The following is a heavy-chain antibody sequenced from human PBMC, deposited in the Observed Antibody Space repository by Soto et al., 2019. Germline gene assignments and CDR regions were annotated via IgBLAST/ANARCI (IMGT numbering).Heavy chain of an antibody. CDR2: INPNSGGT. CDR1: GYTFTGYY. J-gene: IGHJ6*02. V-gene: IGHV1-2*02. D-gene: IGHD2-15*01. Sequence: ASVKVSCKASGYTFTGYYMHWVRQAPGQGLEWMGWINPNSGGTNYAQKFQGRVTMTRDTSISTAYMELSRLRSDDTAVYYCARGCSGGSCYSYYYYYYGMDVWGQGTTVTVSS. CDR3: ARGCSGGSCYSYYYYYYGMDV.